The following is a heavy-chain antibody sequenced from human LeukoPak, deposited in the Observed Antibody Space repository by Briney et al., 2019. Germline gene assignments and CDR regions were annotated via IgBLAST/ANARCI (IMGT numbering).Heavy chain of an antibody. D-gene: IGHD3-3*01. V-gene: IGHV1-18*01. CDR3: ARDIYDFWSGYRLIDAFDI. CDR1: GYTFTSYG. J-gene: IGHJ3*02. Sequence: GASVKVSCKASGYTFTSYGISWVRQAPGQGLEWMGWISAYNGNTNYAQKLQGRVTMTTDTSTSTAYMELRSLRSDDTAVYYCARDIYDFWSGYRLIDAFDIWGQGTMVTVSS. CDR2: ISAYNGNT.